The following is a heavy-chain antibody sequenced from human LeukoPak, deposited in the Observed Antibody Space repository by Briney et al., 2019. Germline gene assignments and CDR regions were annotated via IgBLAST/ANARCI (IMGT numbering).Heavy chain of an antibody. V-gene: IGHV1-18*01. D-gene: IGHD2-15*01. CDR1: AYTFTNYG. J-gene: IGHJ5*02. CDR3: ARDFFQSGGSWYDCFDP. Sequence: VASVKVSFTSSAYTFTNYGISWVRQAPGQGLEWMGWISTNSGHKAQKFQDRVTMTTDTSTSTSYMELRSLRSDDTAVYYCARDFFQSGGSWYDCFDPWGQGTLVTVSS. CDR2: ISTNSGH.